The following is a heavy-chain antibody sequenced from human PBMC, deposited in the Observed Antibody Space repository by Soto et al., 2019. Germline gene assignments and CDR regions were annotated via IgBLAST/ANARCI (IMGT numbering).Heavy chain of an antibody. V-gene: IGHV4-39*01. CDR2: IYYSGST. CDR3: VTLGAARPFDY. J-gene: IGHJ4*02. Sequence: PSETLSLTCTVSGGSISSSSYYWGWIRQPPGKGLEWIGSIYYSGSTYYNPSLKSRVTISVDTSKNQFSLKLSSVTAADTAVYYCVTLGAARPFDYWGQGTLVTVSS. D-gene: IGHD6-6*01. CDR1: GGSISSSSYY.